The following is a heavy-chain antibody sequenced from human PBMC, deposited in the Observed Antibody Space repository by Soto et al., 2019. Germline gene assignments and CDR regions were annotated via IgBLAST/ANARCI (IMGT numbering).Heavy chain of an antibody. CDR1: GGTFSSYA. J-gene: IGHJ4*02. D-gene: IGHD1-26*01. Sequence: GASVKVSCKASGGTFSSYAISWVRQAPGQGLEWMGGIIPIFGTANYAQKFQGRVTITADKSTSTAYMELSSLRSEDTAVYYCARDVSIVGTPGTFDYWGQGTLVTVSS. CDR2: IIPIFGTA. V-gene: IGHV1-69*06. CDR3: ARDVSIVGTPGTFDY.